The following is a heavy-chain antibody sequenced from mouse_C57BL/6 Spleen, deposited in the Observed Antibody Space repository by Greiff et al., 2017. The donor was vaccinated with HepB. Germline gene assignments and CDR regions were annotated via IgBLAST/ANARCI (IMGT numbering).Heavy chain of an antibody. CDR2: ISYDGSN. Sequence: EVKLVESGPGLVKPSQSLSLTCSVTGYSITSGYYWNWIRQFPGNKLEWMGYISYDGSNNYNPSLKNRISITRDTSKNQFFLKLNSVTTEDTATYYCARVPNYYGSSHGAMDYWGQGTSVTVSS. D-gene: IGHD1-1*01. J-gene: IGHJ4*01. CDR3: ARVPNYYGSSHGAMDY. CDR1: GYSITSGYY. V-gene: IGHV3-6*01.